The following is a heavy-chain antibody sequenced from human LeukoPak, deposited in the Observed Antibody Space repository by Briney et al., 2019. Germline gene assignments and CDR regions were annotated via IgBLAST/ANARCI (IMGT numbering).Heavy chain of an antibody. V-gene: IGHV3-9*01. CDR2: ISWNSGSI. CDR3: AKDIYGHYYYMDV. CDR1: GFTFDDYA. J-gene: IGHJ6*03. D-gene: IGHD3-16*01. Sequence: GGSLGLSCAASGFTFDDYAMHWVRQAPGKGLEWVSGISWNSGSIGYADSVKGRFTISRDNAKNSLYLQMNSLRAEDTALYYCAKDIYGHYYYMDVWGKGTTVTVSS.